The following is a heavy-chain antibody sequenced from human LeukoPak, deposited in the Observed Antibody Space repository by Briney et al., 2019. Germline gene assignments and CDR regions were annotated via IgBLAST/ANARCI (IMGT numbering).Heavy chain of an antibody. V-gene: IGHV3-7*01. J-gene: IGHJ4*02. D-gene: IGHD2-2*01. CDR1: GFTFSSYW. CDR2: IKQDGSEK. CDR3: AREVPIVVVPAAIDY. Sequence: GGSLRLSCAASGFTFSSYWMSWVRQAPGKGLEWVANIKQDGSEKYYVDSVKGRFTISGDNAKNSLYLQMNSLRAEDTAVYYCAREVPIVVVPAAIDYWGQGTLVTVSS.